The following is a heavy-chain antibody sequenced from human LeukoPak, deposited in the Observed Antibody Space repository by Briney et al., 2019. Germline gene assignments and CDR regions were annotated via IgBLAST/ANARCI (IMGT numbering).Heavy chain of an antibody. J-gene: IGHJ4*02. D-gene: IGHD6-19*01. V-gene: IGHV3-30*03. CDR1: GFTFSNYG. CDR3: ARRSGIAVARAFDY. CDR2: VSYDGSNQ. Sequence: GGSLRLSCVASGFTFSNYGMHWVRQAPGKGLEWVAVVSYDGSNQYYADSVKGRFTISRDNSKNTLYLQMNSLRAEDTAVYYCARRSGIAVARAFDYWGQGTLVTVSS.